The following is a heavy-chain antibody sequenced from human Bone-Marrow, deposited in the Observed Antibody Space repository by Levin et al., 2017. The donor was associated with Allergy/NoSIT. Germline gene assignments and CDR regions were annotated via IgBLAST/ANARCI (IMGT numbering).Heavy chain of an antibody. Sequence: GESLKISCAASGFTFTSYWLHWVRQAPGKGLVWVSRIDNDGGDRIYSDSVKGRFTISRDNAKNTVFLQMNSLRADDTAVYYCARGGFHHGFDIWGQGTMVTVSS. CDR1: GFTFTSYW. CDR3: ARGGFHHGFDI. V-gene: IGHV3-74*01. D-gene: IGHD3-16*01. J-gene: IGHJ3*02. CDR2: IDNDGGDR.